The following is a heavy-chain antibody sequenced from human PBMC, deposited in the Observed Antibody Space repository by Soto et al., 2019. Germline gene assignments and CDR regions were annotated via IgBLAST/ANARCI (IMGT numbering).Heavy chain of an antibody. J-gene: IGHJ6*02. D-gene: IGHD6-19*01. CDR2: IKQDGSEK. CDR1: GFTFSSYW. CDR3: ARVTPGGYSSGWATFRYYYYGMDV. V-gene: IGHV3-7*05. Sequence: GGSLRLSCAASGFTFSSYWMSWVRQAPGKGLEWVANIKQDGSEKYYVDSVKGRFTISRDNAKNSRYLQMNSLRAEDTAVYYCARVTPGGYSSGWATFRYYYYGMDVWGQGTTVTVSS.